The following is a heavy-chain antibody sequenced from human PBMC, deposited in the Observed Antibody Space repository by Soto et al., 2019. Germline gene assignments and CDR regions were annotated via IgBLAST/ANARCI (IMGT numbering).Heavy chain of an antibody. J-gene: IGHJ5*02. CDR2: ISYDGSNK. CDR3: VRATPGS. D-gene: IGHD6-25*01. V-gene: IGHV3-30-3*01. Sequence: QVQLVESGGGVVQPGRSLRLSCAASGFTFSSSSMHWVHQAPGKGLEWVAVISYDGSNKNYADSVKGRFTISRDNSNNTLYLQMNSLRDEDTAVYYCVRATPGSWGQGTLITVSS. CDR1: GFTFSSSS.